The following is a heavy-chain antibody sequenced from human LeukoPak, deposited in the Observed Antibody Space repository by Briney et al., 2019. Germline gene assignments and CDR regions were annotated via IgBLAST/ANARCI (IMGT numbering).Heavy chain of an antibody. CDR3: ARWVTSDYYFDY. D-gene: IGHD2-21*02. CDR2: IYSGGST. V-gene: IGHV3-53*01. CDR1: GFTFSSSY. J-gene: IGHJ4*02. Sequence: GGSLRLSCAASGFTFSSSYMSWVRQAPGKGLEWVSVIYSGGSTYYADSVKGRFTISRDNSKNTLYLQMNSLRAEDTAVYYCARWVTSDYYFDYWGQGTLVTVSS.